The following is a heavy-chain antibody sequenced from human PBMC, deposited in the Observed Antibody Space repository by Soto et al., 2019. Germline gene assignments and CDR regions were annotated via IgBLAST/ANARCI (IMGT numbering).Heavy chain of an antibody. J-gene: IGHJ6*04. D-gene: IGHD2-15*01. CDR2: IIPIFGTA. V-gene: IGHV1-69*13. CDR3: GRGGAPLGVVVAATPFFANYYYGRDV. Sequence: EASVKLSCKDSGGTFRSNAISWVRQAPKQGLEWMGGIIPIFGTANYAQKFQGRVTITADESTSTAYMELSSLRSEDTAVYYCGRGGAPLGVVVAATPFFANYYYGRDVGAKAPTLTFPS. CDR1: GGTFRSNA.